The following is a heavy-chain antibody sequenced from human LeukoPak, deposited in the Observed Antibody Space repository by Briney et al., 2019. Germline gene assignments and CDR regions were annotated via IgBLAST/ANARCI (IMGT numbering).Heavy chain of an antibody. CDR3: ARRYHSSGWYRQTNWFDP. CDR2: INHSGST. D-gene: IGHD6-19*01. J-gene: IGHJ5*02. CDR1: GGSFSGYY. V-gene: IGHV4-34*01. Sequence: SETLSLTCAAYGGSFSGYYWSWIRQPPGKGLEWIGEINHSGSTNYNPSLKSRVIISVDTSKNQFSLKLSSVTAADTAVYYCARRYHSSGWYRQTNWFDPWGQGTLVTVSS.